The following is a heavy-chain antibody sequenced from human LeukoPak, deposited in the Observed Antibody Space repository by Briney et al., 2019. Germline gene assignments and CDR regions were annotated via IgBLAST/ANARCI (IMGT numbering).Heavy chain of an antibody. V-gene: IGHV5-51*01. J-gene: IGHJ3*02. D-gene: IGHD5-24*01. Sequence: GESLKISCKGSGYTFTSYWIGWVRQMPGEGLEWMGIIYPGGSDTRYRPSFQCQVNTSADTSLSTAYLQWSSLKASDTAMYYCVGYMRAFDIWGQGTMVTVSS. CDR3: VGYMRAFDI. CDR2: IYPGGSDT. CDR1: GYTFTSYW.